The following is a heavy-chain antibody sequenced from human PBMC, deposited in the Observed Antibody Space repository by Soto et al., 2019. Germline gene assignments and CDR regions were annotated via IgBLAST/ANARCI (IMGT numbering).Heavy chain of an antibody. J-gene: IGHJ4*02. D-gene: IGHD6-13*01. CDR3: ARGVIRPVFDY. CDR2: ISYDGSNK. CDR1: GFTFSSYA. Sequence: GGSLRLSCAASGFTFSSYAMHWVRQAPGKGLEWVAVISYDGSNKYYADSVKGRFTISRDNSKNTLYLQMNSLRAEDTAVYYCARGVIRPVFDYWGQGTLVTVSS. V-gene: IGHV3-30-3*01.